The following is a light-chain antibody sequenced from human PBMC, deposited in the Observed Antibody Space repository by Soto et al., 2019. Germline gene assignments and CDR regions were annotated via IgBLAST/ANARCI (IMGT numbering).Light chain of an antibody. CDR1: SGEVGAYNA. Sequence: QSVLAQPASVSGSPGHSITISCTGTSGEVGAYNAVSWYQQHPHKAPQVIIYKGTQRPSGVSNRFSGSTSGNAASLTISGLQADDEADYFCCSSAPESTYVFGSGTKVTVL. J-gene: IGLJ1*01. CDR3: CSSAPESTYV. V-gene: IGLV2-23*01. CDR2: KGT.